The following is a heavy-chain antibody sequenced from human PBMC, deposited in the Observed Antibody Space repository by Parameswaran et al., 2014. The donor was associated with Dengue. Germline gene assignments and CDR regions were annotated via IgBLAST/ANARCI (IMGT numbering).Heavy chain of an antibody. D-gene: IGHD2-2*01. V-gene: IGHV1-3*01. Sequence: WVRQAPGQRLEWMGWINAGNGNTKYSQKFQGRVTITRDTSASTAYMELSSLRSEDTAVYYCARDRVPAFDYWGQGTLVTVSS. CDR2: INAGNGNT. CDR3: ARDRVPAFDY. J-gene: IGHJ4*02.